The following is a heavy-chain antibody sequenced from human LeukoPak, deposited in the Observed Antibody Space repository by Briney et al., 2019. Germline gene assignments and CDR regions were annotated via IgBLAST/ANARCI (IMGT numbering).Heavy chain of an antibody. D-gene: IGHD3-9*01. V-gene: IGHV4-39*01. CDR3: ARHADVRYFDWNYFDY. J-gene: IGHJ4*02. Sequence: SETLSLTCTVSGGSISSSSYYWGWIRQPPGKGLEWIGSIYYSGSTYYNPSLKSRVTISVGTSKNQFSLKLSSVTAADTAVYYCARHADVRYFDWNYFDYWGQGTLVTVSS. CDR1: GGSISSSSYY. CDR2: IYYSGST.